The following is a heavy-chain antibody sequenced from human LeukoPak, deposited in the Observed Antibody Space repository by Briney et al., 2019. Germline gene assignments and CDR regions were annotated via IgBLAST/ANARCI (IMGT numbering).Heavy chain of an antibody. Sequence: GRSLRLFCAASGFTFSSYWMHWVRHVPGKGLVWVARINPGGSSITYADSVKGRFTISRDNAKNTLYLQMDSLRAEDTGVYYCARSNQADDYWGQGTLFTVSS. CDR1: GFTFSSYW. D-gene: IGHD1-14*01. CDR3: ARSNQADDY. V-gene: IGHV3-74*01. J-gene: IGHJ4*02. CDR2: INPGGSSI.